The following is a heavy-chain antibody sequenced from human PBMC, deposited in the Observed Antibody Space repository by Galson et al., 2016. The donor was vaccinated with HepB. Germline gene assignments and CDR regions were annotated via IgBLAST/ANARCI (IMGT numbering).Heavy chain of an antibody. CDR2: INEDGSKK. D-gene: IGHD4-17*01. J-gene: IGHJ4*02. CDR1: GFTFSSYW. Sequence: SLRLSCAASGFTFSSYWMTWVRQAPGKGPEWMAHINEDGSKKYYVESVKGRFTISRDKAKNSLYLQMDSMRAADTAVYYCARGRGYGDSPAYFDYWGQGTLVTVAS. V-gene: IGHV3-7*01. CDR3: ARGRGYGDSPAYFDY.